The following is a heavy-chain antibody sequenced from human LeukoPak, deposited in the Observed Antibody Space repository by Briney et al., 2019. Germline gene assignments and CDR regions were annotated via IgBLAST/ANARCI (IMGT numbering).Heavy chain of an antibody. V-gene: IGHV4-4*09. CDR3: ARHGSVRSPLGP. D-gene: IGHD3-10*01. CDR2: IYATGST. J-gene: IGHJ5*02. CDR1: GGSISSYY. Sequence: KASETLSLTCTVSGGSISSYYWSWIRQPPGKGLEWIGYIYATGSTNCNPSLKSRVTISVDTSKNQLSLNLRSVTAADTAVYYCARHGSVRSPLGPWGQGTLVTVSS.